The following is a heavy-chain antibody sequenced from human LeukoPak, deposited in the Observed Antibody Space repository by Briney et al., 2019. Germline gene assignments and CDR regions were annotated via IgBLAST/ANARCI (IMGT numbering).Heavy chain of an antibody. D-gene: IGHD3-10*01. Sequence: GGSLRLSCAASGFTVSSNYMSWVRQAPGKGLEWVSVIYSGGSTYYADSVKGRFTISRDNSKNTLYLQMNSLRAEDTAVYYCARGGLDYYGSGSYYSYYMDVWGKGTTVTISS. V-gene: IGHV3-66*01. CDR1: GFTVSSNY. CDR2: IYSGGST. J-gene: IGHJ6*03. CDR3: ARGGLDYYGSGSYYSYYMDV.